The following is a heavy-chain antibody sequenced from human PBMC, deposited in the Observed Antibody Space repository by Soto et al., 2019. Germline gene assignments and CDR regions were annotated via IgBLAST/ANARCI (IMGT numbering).Heavy chain of an antibody. J-gene: IGHJ4*02. V-gene: IGHV4-4*02. CDR2: IYHDGST. CDR1: GGSISSSNW. CDR3: ARVGGPRVALDY. D-gene: IGHD2-15*01. Sequence: QVQLQESGPGLVKPSGTLSLTCAVSGGSISSSNWWTWVRQPPGEGLHWIGEIYHDGSTNSNSSLKSRLTISVDKSKNQFSLNLTSVTAADTAVYYCARVGGPRVALDYWGQGTLVTVSS.